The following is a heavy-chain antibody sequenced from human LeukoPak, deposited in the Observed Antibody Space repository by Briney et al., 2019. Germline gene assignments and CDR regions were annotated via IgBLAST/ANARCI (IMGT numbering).Heavy chain of an antibody. D-gene: IGHD3-16*02. V-gene: IGHV4-34*01. Sequence: PSETLSLTCAVYGGSFSGYYWSWIRQPPGKGLEWIGEINHSGSTNYNPSLKSRVTISVDTSKNQFSLKLSSVTAADTAVYYCARYRRGQDAFDIWGQETMVTVSS. CDR3: ARYRRGQDAFDI. CDR2: INHSGST. CDR1: GGSFSGYY. J-gene: IGHJ3*02.